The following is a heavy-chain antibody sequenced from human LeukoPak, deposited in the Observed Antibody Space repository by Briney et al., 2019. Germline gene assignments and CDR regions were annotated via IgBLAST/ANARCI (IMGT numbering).Heavy chain of an antibody. V-gene: IGHV3-23*01. J-gene: IGHJ3*02. D-gene: IGHD1-1*01. CDR1: GFTFSSYA. CDR2: ISGSGGST. CDR3: ARGTTGTSDDAFDI. Sequence: GGSLRLSCAASGFTFSSYAMSWVRQAPGKGLEWVSAISGSGGSTYYADSVKGRFTISRENAKNSLYLQMNSLRAGDTAVYYCARGTTGTSDDAFDIWGQGTMVTVSS.